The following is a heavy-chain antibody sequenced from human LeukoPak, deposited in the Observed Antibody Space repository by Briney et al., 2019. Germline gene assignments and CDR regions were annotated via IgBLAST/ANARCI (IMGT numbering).Heavy chain of an antibody. Sequence: SETLSLTCTVSGGSISSSSYYWGWIRQPPGKGLEWSGSIYYSGSTYYNPSLKSRVTISVGTSKNQFSLKLSSVTAADTAVYYCARRRRYDILTGYSSFDYWGQGTLVTVSS. CDR2: IYYSGST. D-gene: IGHD3-9*01. J-gene: IGHJ4*02. CDR3: ARRRRYDILTGYSSFDY. V-gene: IGHV4-39*01. CDR1: GGSISSSSYY.